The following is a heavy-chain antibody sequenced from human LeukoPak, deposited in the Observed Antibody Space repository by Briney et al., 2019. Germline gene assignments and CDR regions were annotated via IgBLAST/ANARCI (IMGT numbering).Heavy chain of an antibody. CDR2: IYWDDDK. CDR1: GFSLSTSGVG. Sequence: SGPTLVKPTQTLTLTCTFSGFSLSTSGVGVGWIRQPPGKALEWLALIYWDDDKRHSPSLKSRLTITKDTSKNQVVLTMTNMDPVDTATYYCAHSLDYYGSGSYLYFDYWGQGTLVTVSS. D-gene: IGHD3-10*01. V-gene: IGHV2-5*02. J-gene: IGHJ4*02. CDR3: AHSLDYYGSGSYLYFDY.